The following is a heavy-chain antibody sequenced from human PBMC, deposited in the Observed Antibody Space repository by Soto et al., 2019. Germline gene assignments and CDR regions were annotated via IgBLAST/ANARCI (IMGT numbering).Heavy chain of an antibody. J-gene: IGHJ4*02. D-gene: IGHD1-26*01. CDR3: ARGYRKGLLPHFDY. CDR1: DGSITKYY. V-gene: IGHV4-59*01. Sequence: PSETLSLTCTVSDGSITKYYWSWIRQPPGKRLEWIGYIYYTVISNYNPSLKRRVTMALDTSKKQFSLRLSSVTTADTAVYFCARGYRKGLLPHFDYWGQGILVTVSS. CDR2: IYYTVIS.